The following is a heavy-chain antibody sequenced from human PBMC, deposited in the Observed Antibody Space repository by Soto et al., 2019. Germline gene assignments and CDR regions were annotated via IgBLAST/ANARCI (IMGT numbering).Heavy chain of an antibody. CDR3: ARGGKYYGSGSYSHRDFGY. CDR1: GGSFSGYY. CDR2: INHSGST. V-gene: IGHV4-34*01. Sequence: SETLSLTCAVYGGSFSGYYWSWIRQPPGKGLEWIGEINHSGSTNYNPSLKSRVTISVDTSKNQFSLKLSSVTAADTAVYYCARGGKYYGSGSYSHRDFGYWGQGTLVTVSS. D-gene: IGHD3-10*01. J-gene: IGHJ4*02.